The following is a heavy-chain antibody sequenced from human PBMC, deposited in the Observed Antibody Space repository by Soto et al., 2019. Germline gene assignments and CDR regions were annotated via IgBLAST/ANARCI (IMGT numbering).Heavy chain of an antibody. Sequence: GGSLRLSCAASGFTFSSYAMHWVRQAPGKGLEWVAVISYDGSNKYYADSVKGRFAISRDNSKNTLYLQMNSLRTEDTAVYYCARPLWRDDYNWGYFDLWGRGTLVTVSS. CDR3: ARPLWRDDYNWGYFDL. J-gene: IGHJ2*01. CDR1: GFTFSSYA. D-gene: IGHD4-4*01. V-gene: IGHV3-30*09. CDR2: ISYDGSNK.